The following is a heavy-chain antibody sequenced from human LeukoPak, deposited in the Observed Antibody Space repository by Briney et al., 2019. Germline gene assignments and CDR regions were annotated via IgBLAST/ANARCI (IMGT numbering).Heavy chain of an antibody. V-gene: IGHV3-30-3*01. J-gene: IGHJ6*02. D-gene: IGHD1-26*01. CDR2: ISYDGSNK. CDR1: GFTFSSYA. CDR3: ARDYLVGAPMGSMGV. Sequence: GRSLRLSCAASGFTFSSYAMHWVRQAPGKGLEWVAVISYDGSNKYYADSVKGRFTISRDNSENTPYLQMNSLRAEDTAVYYCARDYLVGAPMGSMGVWGQGTTVTVSS.